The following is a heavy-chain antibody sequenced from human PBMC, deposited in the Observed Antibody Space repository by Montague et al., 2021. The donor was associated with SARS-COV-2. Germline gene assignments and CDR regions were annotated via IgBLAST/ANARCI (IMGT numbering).Heavy chain of an antibody. CDR3: ARGVRVANRPDRFSYSLDV. D-gene: IGHD3-3*01. J-gene: IGHJ6*02. V-gene: IGHV4-34*01. Sequence: SETLSLTCDVNGTSFTDHYWTWLRQSPGGGLEWIGEIHHGGDTNYNPPLRSRVTISIGTSKPQSSLRLYSMTAADTAVYYCARGVRVANRPDRFSYSLDVWGRGTAVIVTS. CDR2: IHHGGDT. CDR1: GTSFTDHY.